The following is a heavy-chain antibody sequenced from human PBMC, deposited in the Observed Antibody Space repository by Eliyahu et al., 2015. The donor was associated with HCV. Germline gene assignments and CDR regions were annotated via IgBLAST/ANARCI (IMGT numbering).Heavy chain of an antibody. CDR2: VYFTXNS. CDR1: GGSISTSGTY. Sequence: QLQLQESGPGLLKPSETLSLNCTXXGGSISTSGTYWGWVRQPPGKGLEWIGSVYFTXNSYYNPSLTSRVTISIDTSKNQFSLRLTSVTAADTAVYFCAIQQRWLRDYYYNYGIDVWGQGTTVTVSS. V-gene: IGHV4-39*01. D-gene: IGHD5-24*01. J-gene: IGHJ6*02. CDR3: AIQQRWLRDYYYNYGIDV.